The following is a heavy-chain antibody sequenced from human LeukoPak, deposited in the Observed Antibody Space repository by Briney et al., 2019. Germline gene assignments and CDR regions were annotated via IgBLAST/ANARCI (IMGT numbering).Heavy chain of an antibody. CDR3: ARDLGYYGSGSHELWWFDP. D-gene: IGHD3-10*01. CDR1: GYTFTGYY. J-gene: IGHJ5*02. CDR2: INPNSGGT. V-gene: IGHV1-2*02. Sequence: ASVKVSCKASGYTFTGYYMHWVRQAPGQGLEWMGWINPNSGGTNYAQKFQGRVTMTRDTSISTAYMELSRLRSDDTAVYYCARDLGYYGSGSHELWWFDPWGQGTLVTVSS.